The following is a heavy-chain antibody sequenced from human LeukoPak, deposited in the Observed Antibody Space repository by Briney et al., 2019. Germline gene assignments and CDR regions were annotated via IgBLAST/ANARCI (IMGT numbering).Heavy chain of an antibody. CDR3: APIVGATWSLYYYYYMDV. J-gene: IGHJ6*03. CDR1: GFTFSSYG. CDR2: IRYDGSNK. V-gene: IGHV3-30*02. D-gene: IGHD1-26*01. Sequence: PGGSLGLSCAASGFTFSSYGMHWVRQAPGKGLEWVAFIRYDGSNKYYADSVKGRFTISRDNSKNTLYLQMNSLRAEDTAVYYCAPIVGATWSLYYYYYMDVWGKGTTVTVSS.